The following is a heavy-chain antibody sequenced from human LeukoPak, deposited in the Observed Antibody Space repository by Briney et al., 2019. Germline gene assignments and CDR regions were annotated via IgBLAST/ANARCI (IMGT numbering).Heavy chain of an antibody. CDR2: ISYDGSNK. Sequence: GGSLRLSCAASGFTFSSYGMHWVRQAPGKGLEWVAVISYDGSNKYYADSVKGRFTISRDNSKNTLYLQMNSLRAEDTAVYYCARASIEYSSSPGDYWGQGTLVTVSS. D-gene: IGHD6-6*01. CDR1: GFTFSSYG. V-gene: IGHV3-30*03. J-gene: IGHJ4*02. CDR3: ARASIEYSSSPGDY.